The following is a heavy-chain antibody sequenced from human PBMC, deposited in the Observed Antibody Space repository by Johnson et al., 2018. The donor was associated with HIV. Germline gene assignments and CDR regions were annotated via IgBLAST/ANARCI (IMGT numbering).Heavy chain of an antibody. CDR1: GFSFSDYY. V-gene: IGHV3-11*04. J-gene: IGHJ3*02. Sequence: QVQLVESGGGLVKPGGSLRLSCAASGFSFSDYYMTWIRQAPGKGLEWVSYISSSGSTIYYADCVKGRFTISRDNAKNSLSLQMNSLRAEDTAVYYCAKSDYPGIAVAGSAYDDAFDIWGQGTMVTVSS. CDR3: AKSDYPGIAVAGSAYDDAFDI. CDR2: ISSSGSTI. D-gene: IGHD6-19*01.